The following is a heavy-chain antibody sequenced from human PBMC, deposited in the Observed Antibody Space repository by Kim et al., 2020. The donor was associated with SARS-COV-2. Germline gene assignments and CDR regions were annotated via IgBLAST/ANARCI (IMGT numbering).Heavy chain of an antibody. V-gene: IGHV3-53*04. Sequence: GGSLRLSCAASGFSVTTNYVSWVRQAPGKGLEWVSVIYGGGSTSYADSVKGRFTISTHTSNNTVYLQMNSLRTADTAVYYCARGYGSDPDWFDSWGQGTLVTVSS. CDR3: ARGYGSDPDWFDS. CDR2: IYGGGST. J-gene: IGHJ5*01. CDR1: GFSVTTNY. D-gene: IGHD3-10*01.